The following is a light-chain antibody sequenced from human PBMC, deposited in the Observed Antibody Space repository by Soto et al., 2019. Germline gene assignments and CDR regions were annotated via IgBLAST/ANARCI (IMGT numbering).Light chain of an antibody. CDR1: QSVRGL. Sequence: EVLLAQSPVTLSLSPGERATLSCRASQSVRGLLAWYQQKPGQAPRLLIYDAYNRATGIPPRFSGSGSGTDFTLTISSLEPEDSAVYYCQQRNMWPITFGQGTRLEIK. V-gene: IGKV3-11*01. CDR3: QQRNMWPIT. J-gene: IGKJ5*01. CDR2: DAY.